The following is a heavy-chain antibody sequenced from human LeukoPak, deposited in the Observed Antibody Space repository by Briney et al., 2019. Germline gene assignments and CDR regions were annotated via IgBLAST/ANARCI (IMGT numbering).Heavy chain of an antibody. V-gene: IGHV3-7*01. CDR2: IKPDGGEK. CDR1: GFTFRNYW. D-gene: IGHD4-17*01. Sequence: GGSLRLSCAASGFTFRNYWMGWVRQTPGKGLEWVANIKPDGGEKYYVDSVKGRFTISRDNAKNSLYLQMSSLRAEDTAVYYCAREGSGHYFYFFDCWGQGTLVTVSS. J-gene: IGHJ4*02. CDR3: AREGSGHYFYFFDC.